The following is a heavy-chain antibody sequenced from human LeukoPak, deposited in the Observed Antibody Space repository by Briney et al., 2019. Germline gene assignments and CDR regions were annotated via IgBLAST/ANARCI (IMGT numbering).Heavy chain of an antibody. V-gene: IGHV3-30*18. CDR1: GFTFSSSG. D-gene: IGHD5-18*01. CDR2: ISYDGSNK. Sequence: GRSPRLSCAASGFTFSSSGMHWVRQAPGKGLQWVAVISYDGSNKYYTNSVKGRFTISRDNSKNTVYLQMNSLRAEDTAVYYCAKGQPGGTQLPSWAPYYFDYWGQGTLVTVSS. CDR3: AKGQPGGTQLPSWAPYYFDY. J-gene: IGHJ4*02.